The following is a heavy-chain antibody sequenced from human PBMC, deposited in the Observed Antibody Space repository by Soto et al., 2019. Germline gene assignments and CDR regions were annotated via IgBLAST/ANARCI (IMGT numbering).Heavy chain of an antibody. J-gene: IGHJ4*02. D-gene: IGHD2-2*01. CDR2: ISGSGGST. V-gene: IGHV3-23*01. CDR1: GFTFSSYA. Sequence: EVQLLESGGGLVQPGGSLRLSCAASGFTFSSYAMSWVRQAPGKGLEWVSAISGSGGSTYYADSVKCRFTISRDNSKNTLYLQMNSLRAEDTAVYYCAKVGQGQLLAYYFDYWGQGTLVTVFS. CDR3: AKVGQGQLLAYYFDY.